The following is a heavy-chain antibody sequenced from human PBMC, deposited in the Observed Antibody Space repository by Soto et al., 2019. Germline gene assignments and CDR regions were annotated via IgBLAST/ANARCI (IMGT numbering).Heavy chain of an antibody. D-gene: IGHD6-13*01. V-gene: IGHV3-33*01. CDR1: GFTFSSYG. J-gene: IGHJ4*02. CDR2: IWYDGSNK. CDR3: ARDPGDGEQQLVFYYFDY. Sequence: GGSLRLFCAASGFTFSSYGMHWVRQAPGKGLEWVAVIWYDGSNKYYADSVKGRFTISRDNSKNTLYLQMNSLRAEDTAVYYCARDPGDGEQQLVFYYFDYWGQGTLVTVSS.